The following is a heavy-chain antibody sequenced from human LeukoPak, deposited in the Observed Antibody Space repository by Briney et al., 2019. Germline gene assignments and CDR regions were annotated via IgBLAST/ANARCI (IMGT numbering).Heavy chain of an antibody. V-gene: IGHV4-30-2*01. D-gene: IGHD4-11*01. J-gene: IGHJ5*02. CDR2: IYHSGST. CDR3: ARAYSNYAGEENWFDP. Sequence: PSQTLSLTCAVSGGSISSGGYSWSWLRQPPGKGLEWIGYIYHSGSTYYNPSLKSRVTISVDRSKNQFSLKLSSVTAADTAVYYCARAYSNYAGEENWFDPWGQGTLVTVSS. CDR1: GGSISSGGYS.